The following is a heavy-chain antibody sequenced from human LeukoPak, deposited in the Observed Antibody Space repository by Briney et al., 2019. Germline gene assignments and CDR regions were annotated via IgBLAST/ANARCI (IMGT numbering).Heavy chain of an antibody. D-gene: IGHD6-13*01. CDR2: INPYSGNT. CDR3: ARTQQLVLRSPLDP. CDR1: GYTFTNYD. Sequence: ASVKVSCKASGYTFTNYDIHWVRQAAGQGVEWMGWINPYSGNTGYAQNFQGRITITRNTSISTAYMELSSLRSEDTAVYYCARTQQLVLRSPLDPRGQGTLVTVSS. J-gene: IGHJ5*02. V-gene: IGHV1-8*03.